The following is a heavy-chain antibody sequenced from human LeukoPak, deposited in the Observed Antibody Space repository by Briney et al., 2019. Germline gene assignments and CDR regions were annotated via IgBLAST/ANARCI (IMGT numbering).Heavy chain of an antibody. J-gene: IGHJ4*02. CDR3: ASSVSYSTIDY. CDR2: INHSGSS. Sequence: SETLSLTCAVYGGSFSGYYWSWIRQPPGKGLEWIGEINHSGSSNYNPSLKSRVTISVDTSKNQFSLKLSSVTAADTAVYYCASSVSYSTIDYWVQGTLVTVSS. D-gene: IGHD1-26*01. CDR1: GGSFSGYY. V-gene: IGHV4-34*01.